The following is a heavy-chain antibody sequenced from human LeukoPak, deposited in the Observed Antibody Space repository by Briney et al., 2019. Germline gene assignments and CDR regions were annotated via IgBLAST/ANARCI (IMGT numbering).Heavy chain of an antibody. CDR1: GGSISSGGSY. J-gene: IGHJ4*02. V-gene: IGHV4-31*02. CDR3: ARASGCPSSSCYSGYFDC. CDR2: IFYRGNS. D-gene: IGHD2-2*01. Sequence: SETLSLTWSVSGGSISSGGSYWSWIRQHPGKGLAWIGYIFYRGNSYYNPSLKSRVTISIDTSKSQFSLRLSSVTAADTAVYYCARASGCPSSSCYSGYFDCWGQGTLVTVSS.